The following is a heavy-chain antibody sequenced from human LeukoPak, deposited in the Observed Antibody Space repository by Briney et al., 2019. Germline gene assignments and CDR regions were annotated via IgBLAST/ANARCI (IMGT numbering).Heavy chain of an antibody. D-gene: IGHD6-19*01. CDR3: AKGEQWLVKDLIDY. Sequence: PGGSLRLSCAASGFTFSNAWMNWVRQAPGKGLEWVGRIKSKTDGGTTDYAAPVKGRFTISRDDSKNTLYLQMNSLRAEDAAVYYCAKGEQWLVKDLIDYWGQGTLVTVSS. V-gene: IGHV3-15*07. J-gene: IGHJ4*02. CDR2: IKSKTDGGTT. CDR1: GFTFSNAW.